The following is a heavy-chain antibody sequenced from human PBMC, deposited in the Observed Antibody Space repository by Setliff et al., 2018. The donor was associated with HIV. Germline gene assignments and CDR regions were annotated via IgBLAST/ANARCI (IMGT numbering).Heavy chain of an antibody. V-gene: IGHV1-18*01. CDR1: GYDFTAYA. D-gene: IGHD3-22*01. J-gene: IGHJ4*02. Sequence: ASVKVSCKASGYDFTAYAISWVRQAPGQGLEWMGRIGGDNANIKFAQSFQGRVTMTTDTSTNTAYLELSSLRSEDTAVYYCARVGGNDSGAWGQGTLVTVSS. CDR2: IGGDNANI. CDR3: ARVGGNDSGA.